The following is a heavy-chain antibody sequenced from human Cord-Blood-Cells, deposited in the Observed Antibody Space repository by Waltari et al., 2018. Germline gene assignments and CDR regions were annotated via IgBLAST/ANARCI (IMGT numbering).Heavy chain of an antibody. V-gene: IGHV4-39*01. CDR3: ARRFPYYDFWSGYYDAFDI. Sequence: QLQLQESGPGLVKPSETLSLTCTVSGGSISSSSYYWGWIRQPPGKGLEWIGSIYYSGSTSYNPSLKSRVTIAVDTSKNQFSLKLSSVTAADTAVYYCARRFPYYDFWSGYYDAFDIWGQGTMVTVSS. D-gene: IGHD3-3*01. CDR2: IYYSGST. J-gene: IGHJ3*02. CDR1: GGSISSSSYY.